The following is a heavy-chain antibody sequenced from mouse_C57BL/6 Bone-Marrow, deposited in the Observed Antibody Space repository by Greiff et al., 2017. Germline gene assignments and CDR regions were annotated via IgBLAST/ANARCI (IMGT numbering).Heavy chain of an antibody. CDR2: INPGSGGT. CDR1: GYAFTNYL. D-gene: IGHD2-4*01. J-gene: IGHJ1*03. V-gene: IGHV1-54*01. Sequence: VQLKESGAELVRPGTSVKVSCKASGYAFTNYLIEWVQQRPGQGLAWIGVINPGSGGTNYNEKFKGKATLTADKSSCTAYMQLSSLTSEDSAVYFCARGGDYGRNWYFDVWGTGTTVTVSS. CDR3: ARGGDYGRNWYFDV.